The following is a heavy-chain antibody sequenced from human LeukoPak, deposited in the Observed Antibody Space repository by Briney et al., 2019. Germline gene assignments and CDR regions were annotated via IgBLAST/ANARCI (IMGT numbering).Heavy chain of an antibody. D-gene: IGHD3-16*01. CDR3: TAQGGRYIDY. CDR2: IHHEGST. V-gene: IGHV4/OR15-8*01. Sequence: PSETLSLTCGVSGGSISSSIRWSWVRQPPGKGLEWIGEIHHEGSTKYSPSLKSRVTISVDKSKNQFSLKLNSMTAADTAVYYCTAQGGRYIDYWGQGTLVTVSS. CDR1: GGSISSSIR. J-gene: IGHJ4*02.